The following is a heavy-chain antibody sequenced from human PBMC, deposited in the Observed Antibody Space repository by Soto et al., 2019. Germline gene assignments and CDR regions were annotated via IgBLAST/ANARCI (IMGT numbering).Heavy chain of an antibody. V-gene: IGHV1-2*02. CDR2: ISPKSGGT. J-gene: IGHJ3*02. CDR3: TRNAFYYNSSGYHDGFDI. D-gene: IGHD3-22*01. CDR1: GYTFSDYY. Sequence: GASVKVSCKASGYTFSDYYVHWVRQAPGQGLEWMGWISPKSGGTNYAQKFQGRVTMTRDTSIFTAYMELSRLRSGDTAVYYCTRNAFYYNSSGYHDGFDIWGQGTLVTVSS.